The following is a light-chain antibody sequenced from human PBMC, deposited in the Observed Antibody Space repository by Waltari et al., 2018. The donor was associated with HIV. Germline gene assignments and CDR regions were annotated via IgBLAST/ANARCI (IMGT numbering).Light chain of an antibody. CDR2: DAS. CDR1: QNITNK. J-gene: IGKJ1*01. Sequence: EVVLTQAPSTLSVSLGEGASLSCRASQNITNKLGWYQQKAGQAPRLLICDASRRATAIPDRFSGSGSGTEFNLTISRLVFEDVAVYVCQQYKYWPETFGQGTKVEIK. V-gene: IGKV3D-15*01. CDR3: QQYKYWPET.